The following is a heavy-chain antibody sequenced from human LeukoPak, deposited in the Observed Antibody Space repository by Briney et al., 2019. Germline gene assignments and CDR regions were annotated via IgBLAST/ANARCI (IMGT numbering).Heavy chain of an antibody. Sequence: SETPSLTCTVSGGSISSYYWSWIRQPPGKGLEWIGYIYYSGSTNYNPSLKSRVTISVDTSKNQFSLKLSSVTAADTAVYYCARDVAAGSSHLDYWGQGTLVTVSS. J-gene: IGHJ4*02. V-gene: IGHV4-59*01. D-gene: IGHD6-13*01. CDR3: ARDVAAGSSHLDY. CDR1: GGSISSYY. CDR2: IYYSGST.